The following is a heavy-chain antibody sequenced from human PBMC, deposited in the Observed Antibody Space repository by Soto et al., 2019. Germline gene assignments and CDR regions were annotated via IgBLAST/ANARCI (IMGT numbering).Heavy chain of an antibody. Sequence: QVQLVQSGAEVKKPGSSVKVSCKASGGTFSSYALSWVRQAPGQRLEWMGGIVPIFGTPNYAQKFQGRVTITADESTTTAYMELSSLKSEDTAVYYCATSGGRGATPKLVYYYYAMDVW. D-gene: IGHD5-12*01. V-gene: IGHV1-69*01. J-gene: IGHJ6*01. CDR2: IVPIFGTP. CDR1: GGTFSSYA. CDR3: ATSGGRGATPKLVYYYYAMDV.